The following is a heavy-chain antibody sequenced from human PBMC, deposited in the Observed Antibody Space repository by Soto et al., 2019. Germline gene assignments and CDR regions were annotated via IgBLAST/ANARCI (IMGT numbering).Heavy chain of an antibody. CDR3: APLSVSLSGPYGIRV. Sequence: SETLSLTCSVSGYSVSSSDYYWAWIRQPPGKGLEWIGSMFYSGLTYYNPSLKSRVTLSVDTSKNQFSVRLNSVTAADTAVYYCAPLSVSLSGPYGIRVWGQGTTVTVSS. CDR2: MFYSGLT. D-gene: IGHD2-15*01. V-gene: IGHV4-39*01. J-gene: IGHJ6*02. CDR1: GYSVSSSDYY.